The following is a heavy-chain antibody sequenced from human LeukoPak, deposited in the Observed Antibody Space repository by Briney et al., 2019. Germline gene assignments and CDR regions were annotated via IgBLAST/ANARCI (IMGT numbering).Heavy chain of an antibody. CDR3: ARARSSSSTFDL. CDR2: IWYDGSKK. V-gene: IGHV3-33*01. Sequence: PGRSLRLSCAASGFTFSDYGIHWVRQAPGQGLEWVALIWYDGSKKYYADSVKGRFTISRDNTKNTLYLQLNSLRADDTAVYYCARARSSSSTFDLWGQGTLVTVSS. D-gene: IGHD6-6*01. CDR1: GFTFSDYG. J-gene: IGHJ4*02.